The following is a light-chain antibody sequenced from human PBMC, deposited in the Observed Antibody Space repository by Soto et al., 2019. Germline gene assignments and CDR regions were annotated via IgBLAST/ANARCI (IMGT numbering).Light chain of an antibody. J-gene: IGKJ1*01. CDR1: QSVSSN. Sequence: IVLPHSPTTLSVSPGERATLSCRASQSVSSNLAWYQQRPGQAPRVLIYGASTRATGIPARFSGSGSGTEFTLTISSLQSEDFAVYYCQQYNNLPHTFGQGTKVDI. CDR2: GAS. V-gene: IGKV3-15*01. CDR3: QQYNNLPHT.